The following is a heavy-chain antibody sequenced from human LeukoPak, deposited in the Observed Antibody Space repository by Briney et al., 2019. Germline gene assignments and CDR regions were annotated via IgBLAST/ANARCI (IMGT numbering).Heavy chain of an antibody. V-gene: IGHV1-2*02. CDR1: GYTFTDYY. CDR3: TIDEWELPGY. J-gene: IGHJ4*02. D-gene: IGHD1-26*01. Sequence: ASVKVSCKASGYTFTDYYIHWVRQAPGQGLEWMGWINPKSGATDFAQKFQGRITLTRDTSITTAHMEMNRLTSDDTAVYFCTIDEWELPGYWGQGTRVTVAT. CDR2: INPKSGAT.